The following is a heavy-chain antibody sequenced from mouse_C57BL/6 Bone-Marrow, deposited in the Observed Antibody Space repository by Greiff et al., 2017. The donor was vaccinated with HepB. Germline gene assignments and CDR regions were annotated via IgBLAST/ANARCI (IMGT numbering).Heavy chain of an antibody. Sequence: QVQLKQSGAELVRPGTSVKLSCKASGYTFTSYWMHWVKQRPGQGLEWIGVIDPSDSYTNYNQKFKGKATLTVDTSSSTAYMQLSSLTSEDSAVYYCARGITTVVVDFDYWGQGTTLTVSS. J-gene: IGHJ2*01. CDR1: GYTFTSYW. D-gene: IGHD1-1*01. CDR2: IDPSDSYT. V-gene: IGHV1-59*01. CDR3: ARGITTVVVDFDY.